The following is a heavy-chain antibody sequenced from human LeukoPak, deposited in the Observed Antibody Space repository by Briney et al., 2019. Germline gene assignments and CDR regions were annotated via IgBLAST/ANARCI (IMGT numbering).Heavy chain of an antibody. V-gene: IGHV1-3*01. CDR2: INAGNGNT. CDR1: GYTFTSYA. Sequence: ASVKVSCKASGYTFTSYAMHWVRQAPGQRLEWMGWINAGNGNTKHSQKLQGRVTITRDTSASTAYMELSSLRSEDTAVYYCARVQSAYCSSTSCYGGYFDYWGQGTLVTVSS. CDR3: ARVQSAYCSSTSCYGGYFDY. J-gene: IGHJ4*02. D-gene: IGHD2-2*01.